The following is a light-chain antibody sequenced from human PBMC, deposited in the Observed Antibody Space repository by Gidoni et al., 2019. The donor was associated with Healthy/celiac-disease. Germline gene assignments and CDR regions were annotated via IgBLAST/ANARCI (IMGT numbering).Light chain of an antibody. J-gene: IGKJ4*01. CDR2: DAS. Sequence: ELVMTQSTATLSVSPGERATLSRRASQSVSSNLSWYQQKPGHAPRLLIYDASTRATGIPARFSGSGSGTEFTLTISSLQSEDFAGYYCQQYNNWPPERLTFGGGTKVEIK. V-gene: IGKV3-15*01. CDR1: QSVSSN. CDR3: QQYNNWPPERLT.